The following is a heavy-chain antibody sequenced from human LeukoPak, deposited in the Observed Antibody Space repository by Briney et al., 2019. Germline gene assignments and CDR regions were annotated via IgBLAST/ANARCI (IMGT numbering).Heavy chain of an antibody. CDR2: ISSSGSTI. D-gene: IGHD3-16*01. CDR3: AKGRGFRVWDPWDN. CDR1: GFSFSNYW. J-gene: IGHJ4*02. V-gene: IGHV3-48*01. Sequence: GGSLRLSCVASGFSFSNYWMSWVRQAPGKGLEWVSYISSSGSTIYYADSVKGRFTISRDNSKNTLFLEMNSLRVEDTAVYYCAKGRGFRVWDPWDNWGQGTLITVSS.